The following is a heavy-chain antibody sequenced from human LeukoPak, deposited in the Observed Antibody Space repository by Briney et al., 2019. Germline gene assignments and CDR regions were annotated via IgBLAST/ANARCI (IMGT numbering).Heavy chain of an antibody. V-gene: IGHV3-74*01. J-gene: IGHJ4*02. Sequence: PGGSLRLSCAASGFTFSNHWMHWARQAPGKGLVWVSRINSDGSSTTYADSVKGRFTISRDNAKSTLYLQMNSLRAEDTAVYYCARGLAAAGINYWGQGTLVTVSS. CDR2: INSDGSST. CDR3: ARGLAAAGINY. D-gene: IGHD6-13*01. CDR1: GFTFSNHW.